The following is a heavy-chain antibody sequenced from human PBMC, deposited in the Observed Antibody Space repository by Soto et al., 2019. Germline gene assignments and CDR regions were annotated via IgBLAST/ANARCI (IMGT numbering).Heavy chain of an antibody. CDR2: ISYDGSNK. Sequence: GGSLRLSCAASGFTFSSYAMHWVRQAPGKGLEWVVVISYDGSNKYYADSVKGRFTISRDNSKNTLYLQMNSLRAEDTAVYYCARCSLPTNIVVVVAATPAQSRSSYGMDVWGQGTTVTVSS. V-gene: IGHV3-30-3*01. D-gene: IGHD2-15*01. CDR1: GFTFSSYA. J-gene: IGHJ6*02. CDR3: ARCSLPTNIVVVVAATPAQSRSSYGMDV.